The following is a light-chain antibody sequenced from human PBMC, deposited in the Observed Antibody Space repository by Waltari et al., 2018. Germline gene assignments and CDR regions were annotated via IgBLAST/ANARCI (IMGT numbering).Light chain of an antibody. CDR2: AAS. J-gene: IGKJ1*01. V-gene: IGKV1-8*01. CDR1: QGISSY. Sequence: AIRMTQSPSSFSASTGDRVTLTCRASQGISSYLAWYQQKPGKAPKLLIYAASTLQSGVPSRFSGSGSGTDVTLTISCLQSEDFATYYCQQYYSYPRTFGQGTKVEIK. CDR3: QQYYSYPRT.